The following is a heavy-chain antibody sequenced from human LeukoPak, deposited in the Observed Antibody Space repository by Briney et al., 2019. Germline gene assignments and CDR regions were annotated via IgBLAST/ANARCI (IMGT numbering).Heavy chain of an antibody. D-gene: IGHD4-23*01. V-gene: IGHV4-59*13. Sequence: KSSETLSLTCSVSGGSINSGYWSWIRQPPGKGLEWIGLLYPSGSTNYNPSLKSRVTISVDTSKNQFSLNLTSVTAADTAVYYCARGWYGGNYWYFDLWGRGTLVTVSS. CDR2: LYPSGST. J-gene: IGHJ2*01. CDR3: ARGWYGGNYWYFDL. CDR1: GGSINSGY.